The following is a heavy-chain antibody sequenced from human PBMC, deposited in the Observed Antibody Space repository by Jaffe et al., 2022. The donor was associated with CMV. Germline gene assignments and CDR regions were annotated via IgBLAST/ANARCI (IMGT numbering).Heavy chain of an antibody. CDR3: ARATQWLVYYYYYGMDV. J-gene: IGHJ6*02. Sequence: QVQLQESGPGLVKPSETLSLTCTVSGGSISSYYWSWIRQPPGKGLEWIGYIYYSGSTNYNPSLKSRVTISVDTSKNQFSLKLSSVTAADTAVYYCARATQWLVYYYYYGMDVWGQGTTVTVSS. D-gene: IGHD6-19*01. CDR2: IYYSGST. CDR1: GGSISSYY. V-gene: IGHV4-59*01.